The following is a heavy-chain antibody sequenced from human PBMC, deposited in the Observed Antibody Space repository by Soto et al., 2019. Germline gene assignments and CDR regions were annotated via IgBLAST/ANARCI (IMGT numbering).Heavy chain of an antibody. V-gene: IGHV4-59*01. D-gene: IGHD3-10*01. CDR1: GGSISSYY. CDR2: IYYSGST. Sequence: SETLSLTCTVSGGSISSYYWSWIRQPPGKGLEWIGYIYYSGSTNYNPSLKSRVTISVDTSKNQFSLKLSSVTAADTAVYYCAREGSGSYFNWFDPWGQGTLVTVS. CDR3: AREGSGSYFNWFDP. J-gene: IGHJ5*02.